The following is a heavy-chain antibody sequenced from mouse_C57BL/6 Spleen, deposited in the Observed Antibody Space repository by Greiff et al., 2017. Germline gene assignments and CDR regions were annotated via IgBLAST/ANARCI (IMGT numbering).Heavy chain of an antibody. Sequence: VQLQQPGAELVMPGASVKLSCKASGYTFTGYWMHWVKQRPGQGLEWIGEIDPSDSYTNYNQKFKGKSTLTVDKSSSTAYMQLSSLASEGSAVXYCASGRAWFAYWGQGTLVTVSA. V-gene: IGHV1-69*01. J-gene: IGHJ3*01. CDR2: IDPSDSYT. CDR1: GYTFTGYW. CDR3: ASGRAWFAY.